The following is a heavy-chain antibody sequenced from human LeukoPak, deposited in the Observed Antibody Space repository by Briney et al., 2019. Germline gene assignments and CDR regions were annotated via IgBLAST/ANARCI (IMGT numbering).Heavy chain of an antibody. CDR2: IYYSGST. J-gene: IGHJ5*02. CDR3: ASFSDYYRYNWFDP. Sequence: SETLSLTCTVSGGSVSSGSYYWSWIRQPPGKGLEWIGYIYYSGSTNYNPSLKSRVTISVDTSKNQFSLKLSSVTAADTAVYYCASFSDYYRYNWFDPWGQGTLVTVSS. CDR1: GGSVSSGSYY. D-gene: IGHD3-22*01. V-gene: IGHV4-61*01.